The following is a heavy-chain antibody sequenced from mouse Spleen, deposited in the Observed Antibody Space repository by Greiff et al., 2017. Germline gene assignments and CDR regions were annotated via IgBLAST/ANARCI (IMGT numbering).Heavy chain of an antibody. J-gene: IGHJ1*01. Sequence: EVQLQQSGPELMKPGASVKISCKASGYSFTSYYMHWVKQSHGKSLEWIGYIDPFNGGTSYNQKFKGKATLTVDKSSSTAYMHLSSLTSEDSAVYYCARARGGNSYFDVWGAGTTVTVSS. CDR2: IDPFNGGT. CDR3: ARARGGNSYFDV. CDR1: GYSFTSYY. V-gene: IGHV1-28*01. D-gene: IGHD1-1*02.